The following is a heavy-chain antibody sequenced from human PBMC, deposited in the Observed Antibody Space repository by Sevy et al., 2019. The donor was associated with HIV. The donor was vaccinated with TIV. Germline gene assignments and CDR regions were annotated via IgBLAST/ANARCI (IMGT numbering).Heavy chain of an antibody. J-gene: IGHJ4*02. CDR1: GFTFSDYY. CDR3: ARDWAPTGSGIDY. CDR2: ISSSGSII. D-gene: IGHD2-15*01. V-gene: IGHV3-11*04. Sequence: GGSLRLSCAASGFTFSDYYMSWIRQAPGKGLEWVSYISSSGSIIYYADSVKGRFPISRDNTKNSLYLQMNSLRAEDTAVYYCARDWAPTGSGIDYWGQGTLVTVSS.